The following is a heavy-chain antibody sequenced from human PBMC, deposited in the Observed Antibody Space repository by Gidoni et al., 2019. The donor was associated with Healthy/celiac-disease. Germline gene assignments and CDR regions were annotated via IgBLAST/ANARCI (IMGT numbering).Heavy chain of an antibody. J-gene: IGHJ5*02. CDR2: ISVSGGST. CDR3: AKERGYCTNGVCSNWFDP. Sequence: EVQLLESGGGWVQPGGSLRLSCAASGFTVSSYAMGWVRQAPGKGLEWVSAISVSGGSTYDADSVTGRFTISRDNSKNTLYLQMNSLRAEDTAVYYCAKERGYCTNGVCSNWFDPWGQGTLVTVSS. CDR1: GFTVSSYA. D-gene: IGHD2-8*01. V-gene: IGHV3-23*01.